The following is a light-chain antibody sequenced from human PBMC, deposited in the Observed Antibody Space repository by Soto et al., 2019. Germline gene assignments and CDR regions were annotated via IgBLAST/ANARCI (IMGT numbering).Light chain of an antibody. Sequence: EIVLTQSPGTLSLSPGERATLSCRASQSVSSRYLARYQQKPGQAPRLLMYGASNRATGIPDRFSGSGSGTDFTLTISRLEPEDFAVYFCQQYGSSPPFTFGQGTKVEIK. CDR1: QSVSSRY. V-gene: IGKV3-20*01. CDR3: QQYGSSPPFT. CDR2: GAS. J-gene: IGKJ2*01.